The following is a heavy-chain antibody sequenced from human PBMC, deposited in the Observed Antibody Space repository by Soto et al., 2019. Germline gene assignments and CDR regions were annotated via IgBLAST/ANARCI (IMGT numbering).Heavy chain of an antibody. D-gene: IGHD6-19*01. CDR1: GYTLTELS. CDR3: ATDPLYSSGWTHRY. J-gene: IGHJ4*02. V-gene: IGHV1-24*01. Sequence: ASVKVSCKVSGYTLTELSMHWVRQAPGKGLGWMGGFDPEDGETIYAQKFQGRVTMTEDTSTDTAYMELSSLRSEDTAVYYCATDPLYSSGWTHRYWGQGTLVTVSS. CDR2: FDPEDGET.